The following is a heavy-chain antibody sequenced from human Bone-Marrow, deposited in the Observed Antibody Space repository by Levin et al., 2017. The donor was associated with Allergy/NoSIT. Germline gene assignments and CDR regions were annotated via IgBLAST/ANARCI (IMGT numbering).Heavy chain of an antibody. CDR1: GDSMSDYY. CDR2: IYYSGNT. J-gene: IGHJ3*02. D-gene: IGHD2-15*01. V-gene: IGHV4-59*01. CDR3: ARDMGILSAFDI. Sequence: PSETLSLTCTVSGDSMSDYYWSWNRQPPGKGLEWIGFIYYSGNTNYNPSLESRVPISLDTSKKVISLKVYSVTAADTAVYYCARDMGILSAFDIWGQGTMVTVSS.